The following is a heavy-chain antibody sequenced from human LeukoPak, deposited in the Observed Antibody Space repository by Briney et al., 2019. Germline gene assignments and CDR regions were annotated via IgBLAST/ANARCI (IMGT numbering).Heavy chain of an antibody. V-gene: IGHV3-30*04. J-gene: IGHJ4*02. Sequence: GGSLRLSCAASGFTFNTYTMHWVRQAPGKGLEWVTVISYDGSKKYCADSVKGRFTISRDNPKNTLYLQMNSLRVEDTAVYYCTRDRSIGDQRLDYWGQGTLVTVSS. CDR2: ISYDGSKK. CDR1: GFTFNTYT. D-gene: IGHD6-6*01. CDR3: TRDRSIGDQRLDY.